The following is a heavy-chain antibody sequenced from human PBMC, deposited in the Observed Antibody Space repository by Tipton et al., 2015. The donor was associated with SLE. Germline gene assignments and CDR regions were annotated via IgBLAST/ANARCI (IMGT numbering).Heavy chain of an antibody. Sequence: SLRLSCATSGFTFSHYGMHWVRQAPGRGLEWVSSISRESDYIFYADSVRGRFTISRDNAKNSLYLEMSSLRAEDTAVYYCARDFAEVEGTLDVFDIWGQGAKVTVSS. V-gene: IGHV3-21*03. CDR2: ISRESDYI. CDR1: GFTFSHYG. J-gene: IGHJ3*02. CDR3: ARDFAEVEGTLDVFDI. D-gene: IGHD5-24*01.